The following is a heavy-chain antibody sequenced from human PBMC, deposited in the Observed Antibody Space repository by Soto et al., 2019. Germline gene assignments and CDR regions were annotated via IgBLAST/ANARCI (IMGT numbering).Heavy chain of an antibody. V-gene: IGHV4-34*01. J-gene: IGHJ4*02. CDR1: GGSFSGYY. Sequence: SETLSLTCAVYGGSFSGYYWSWIRQPPGKGLEWIGEINHSGSTNYNPSLKSRVTISVDTSKNQFSLKLSSVTAADTAVYYCARAYDFWSGLFDYWGQGTLVTVSS. CDR2: INHSGST. D-gene: IGHD3-3*01. CDR3: ARAYDFWSGLFDY.